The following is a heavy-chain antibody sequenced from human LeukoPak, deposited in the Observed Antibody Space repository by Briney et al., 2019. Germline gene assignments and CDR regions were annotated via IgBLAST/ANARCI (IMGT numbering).Heavy chain of an antibody. CDR2: IYYSGST. CDR3: VQGDPAAGIWIDY. Sequence: PSETLSLTCTVSGDSISSSSYYWGWIRQPPGKGLEWIGSIYYSGSTYYNPSLKSRVTTSVDTSKNQFSLKLSSVTAADTAVYYCVQGDPAAGIWIDYWGQGTLVTVSS. CDR1: GDSISSSSYY. J-gene: IGHJ4*02. D-gene: IGHD6-13*01. V-gene: IGHV4-39*01.